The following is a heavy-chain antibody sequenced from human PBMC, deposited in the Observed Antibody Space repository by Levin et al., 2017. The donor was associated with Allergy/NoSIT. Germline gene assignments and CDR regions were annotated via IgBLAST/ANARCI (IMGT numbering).Heavy chain of an antibody. V-gene: IGHV1-46*01. CDR3: ARDADLSPPQSITGTTSDHVGGMDV. D-gene: IGHD1-7*01. J-gene: IGHJ6*02. Sequence: ASVKVSCKASGYTFTSYYMHWVRQAPGQGLEWMGIINPSGGSTSYAQKFQGRVTMTRDTSTSTVYMELSSLRSEDTAVYYCARDADLSPPQSITGTTSDHVGGMDVWGQGTTVTVSS. CDR1: GYTFTSYY. CDR2: INPSGGST.